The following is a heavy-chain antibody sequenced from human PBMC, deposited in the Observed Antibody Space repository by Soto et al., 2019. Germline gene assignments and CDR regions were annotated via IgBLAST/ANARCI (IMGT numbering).Heavy chain of an antibody. D-gene: IGHD5-12*01. CDR2: IYYSGST. V-gene: IGHV4-31*03. CDR3: ARDLYIVATIPKSYYYYGMDV. CDR1: GGSISSGGYY. Sequence: SETLSLTCTVSGGSISSGGYYWSWIRQHPGKGLEWIGYIYYSGSTYYIPSLKSRVTISVDTSKNQFSLKLSSVTAADTAVYYCARDLYIVATIPKSYYYYGMDVWGQGTTVTVSS. J-gene: IGHJ6*02.